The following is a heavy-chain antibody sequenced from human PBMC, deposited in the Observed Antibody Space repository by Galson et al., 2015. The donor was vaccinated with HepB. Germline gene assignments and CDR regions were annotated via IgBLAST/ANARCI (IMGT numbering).Heavy chain of an antibody. V-gene: IGHV1-69*04. J-gene: IGHJ3*02. CDR1: GGTFSSYA. Sequence: SVKVSCKASGGTFSSYAISWVRQAPGQGLEWMGRIIPILGIANYAQKFQGRVTITADKSTSTAHMELSSLRSEDTAVYYCARDLPSEMATISLSDDAFDIWGQGTMVTVSS. CDR2: IIPILGIA. CDR3: ARDLPSEMATISLSDDAFDI. D-gene: IGHD5-24*01.